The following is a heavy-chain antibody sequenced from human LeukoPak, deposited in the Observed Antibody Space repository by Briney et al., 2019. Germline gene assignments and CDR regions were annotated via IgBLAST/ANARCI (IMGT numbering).Heavy chain of an antibody. V-gene: IGHV3-53*01. CDR2: IYSGGST. CDR3: ARGKRGYYGMDV. J-gene: IGHJ6*02. D-gene: IGHD3-10*01. CDR1: GFTFSSYW. Sequence: GGSLRLSCAASGFTFSSYWMNWARQAPGKGLEWVSVIYSGGSTYYADSVKGRFTISRDNSKNTLYLQMNSLRAEDTAVYYCARGKRGYYGMDVWGQGTTVTVSS.